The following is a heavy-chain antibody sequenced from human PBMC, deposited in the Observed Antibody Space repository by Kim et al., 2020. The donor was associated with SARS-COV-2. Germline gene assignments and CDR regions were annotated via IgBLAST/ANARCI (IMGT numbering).Heavy chain of an antibody. J-gene: IGHJ4*02. CDR2: IYYSGST. D-gene: IGHD3-22*01. CDR1: GGSISSSSYY. CDR3: ARTRYDSSGYYYY. V-gene: IGHV4-39*01. Sequence: SETLSLTCTVSGGSISSSSYYWGWIRQPPGKGLEWIGSIYYSGSTYYNPSLKSRVTISVDTSKNQFSLKLSSVTAADTAVYYCARTRYDSSGYYYYWGQGTLVTVSS.